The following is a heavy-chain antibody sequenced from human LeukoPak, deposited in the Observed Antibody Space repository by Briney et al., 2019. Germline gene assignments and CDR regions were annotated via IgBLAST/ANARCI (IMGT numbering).Heavy chain of an antibody. CDR3: ARGKPSPFLRLGELSLFDY. CDR1: GGSISSGGYS. CDR2: IYHSGST. V-gene: IGHV4-30-2*01. J-gene: IGHJ4*02. Sequence: SETLSLTCAVSGGSISSGGYSWSWIRQPPGKGLEWIGYIYHSGSTYYNPSLKSRVTISVDTSKNQFSLKLSSVTAADTAVYYCARGKPSPFLRLGELSLFDYWGQGTLVTVSS. D-gene: IGHD3-16*02.